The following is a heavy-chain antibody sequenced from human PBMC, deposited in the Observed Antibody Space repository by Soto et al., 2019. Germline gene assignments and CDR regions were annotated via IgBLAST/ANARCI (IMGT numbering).Heavy chain of an antibody. CDR3: AADLGAPYYDILTGLTFDI. V-gene: IGHV1-58*01. CDR2: IVVGSGNT. J-gene: IGHJ3*02. Sequence: SVKVSCKASGFTFTSSAVQWVRQARGQRLEWIGWIVVGSGNTNYAQKFQERVTITRDMSTSTAYMELSSLRSEDTAVYYCAADLGAPYYDILTGLTFDIWGQGTMVTVSS. CDR1: GFTFTSSA. D-gene: IGHD3-9*01.